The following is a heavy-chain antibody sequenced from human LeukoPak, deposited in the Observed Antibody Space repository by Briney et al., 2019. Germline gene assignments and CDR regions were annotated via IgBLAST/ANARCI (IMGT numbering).Heavy chain of an antibody. J-gene: IGHJ4*02. CDR2: ISGDGGST. Sequence: YPGGSLRLSCAASGFTFDNYAIHWVRQAPGKGLEWVSLISGDGGSTYYADSIKGQFTITRDNAKNSLFLQMNSLRAEDTAVYYCARGRPVDYWGQGTLVTVSS. V-gene: IGHV3-43*02. CDR3: ARGRPVDY. CDR1: GFTFDNYA.